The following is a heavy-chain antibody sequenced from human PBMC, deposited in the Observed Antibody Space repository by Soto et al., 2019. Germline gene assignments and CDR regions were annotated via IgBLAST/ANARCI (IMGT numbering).Heavy chain of an antibody. V-gene: IGHV4-30-4*01. Sequence: SETLSLTCTVSGGSISSGDYYWSWIRQPPGKGLEWIGYIYYSGSTYYNPSLKSRVTISVDTSKNRFSLKLSSVTAADTAVYYCASRYCSSTSCYPDWFDPWGQGTLVTVSS. J-gene: IGHJ5*02. CDR1: GGSISSGDYY. D-gene: IGHD2-2*01. CDR3: ASRYCSSTSCYPDWFDP. CDR2: IYYSGST.